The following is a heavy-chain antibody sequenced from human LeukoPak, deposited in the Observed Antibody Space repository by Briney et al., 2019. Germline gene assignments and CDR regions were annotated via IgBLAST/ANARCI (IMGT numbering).Heavy chain of an antibody. CDR1: GYTFTSYG. CDR3: ARVDNYDILTGYYPV. Sequence: GASVKVSCKASGYTFTSYGISWVRQAPGQGLEWMGWISAYNGNTNYAQKLQGRVTMTTDTSTSTAYMELRSLRSDDTAVYYCARVDNYDILTGYYPVWGQGTLVTVSS. CDR2: ISAYNGNT. D-gene: IGHD3-9*01. J-gene: IGHJ4*02. V-gene: IGHV1-18*01.